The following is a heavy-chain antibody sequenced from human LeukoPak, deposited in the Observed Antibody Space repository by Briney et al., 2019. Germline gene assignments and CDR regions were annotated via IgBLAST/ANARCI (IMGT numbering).Heavy chain of an antibody. J-gene: IGHJ3*02. CDR3: AKYFSGPPRGAFDI. CDR1: GFTFSSYS. CDR2: ISSSSSYI. D-gene: IGHD6-19*01. Sequence: GGSLRLSCAASGFTFSSYSMNWVRQAPGKGLEWVSSISSSSSYIYYADSVKGRFTISRDNAKNSLYLQMNSLRAEDTAVYFCAKYFSGPPRGAFDIWGQGTMVTVSS. V-gene: IGHV3-21*04.